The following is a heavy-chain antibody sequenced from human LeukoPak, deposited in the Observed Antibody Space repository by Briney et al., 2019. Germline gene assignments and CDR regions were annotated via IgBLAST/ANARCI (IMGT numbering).Heavy chain of an antibody. V-gene: IGHV3-20*04. Sequence: GGSLRLSCAASGFTFDDYGMSWVRQAPGKGLEWVSGINWNGGSTGYADSVKGRFTISRDNSKNTLYLQMNSLKAEDTAVYSCARDPNYGSTWYVNWFDPWGQGTLVTVSS. D-gene: IGHD6-13*01. CDR2: INWNGGST. CDR3: ARDPNYGSTWYVNWFDP. J-gene: IGHJ5*02. CDR1: GFTFDDYG.